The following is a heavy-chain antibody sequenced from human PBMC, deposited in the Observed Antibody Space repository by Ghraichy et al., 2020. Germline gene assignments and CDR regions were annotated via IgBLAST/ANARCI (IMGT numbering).Heavy chain of an antibody. Sequence: GGSLRLSCVVSGFTFSSYSMNWVRQSPGKGLEWLSYITSSSRTISYADSVKGRFTISRDNAQNSLFLQMNSLRDEDTAVYYCARGSRVWTCFYYDGMDVWGQGTLVTVSS. J-gene: IGHJ6*02. CDR3: ARGSRVWTCFYYDGMDV. D-gene: IGHD2-21*01. CDR1: GFTFSSYS. CDR2: ITSSSRTI. V-gene: IGHV3-48*02.